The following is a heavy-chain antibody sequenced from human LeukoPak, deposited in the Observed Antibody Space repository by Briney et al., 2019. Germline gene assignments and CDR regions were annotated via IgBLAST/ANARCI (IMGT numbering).Heavy chain of an antibody. CDR1: GFTFGGYS. Sequence: GGSLRLSCAASGFTFGGYSMTWVRQAPGKGLEWVANINLDGSDRFYVGFVKGRFTISRDNADNSLYLQMNSLRAEDTAVYYCARDRRVGAFSLDVWGQGITVTVSS. CDR3: ARDRRVGAFSLDV. V-gene: IGHV3-7*01. J-gene: IGHJ6*02. CDR2: INLDGSDR. D-gene: IGHD1-26*01.